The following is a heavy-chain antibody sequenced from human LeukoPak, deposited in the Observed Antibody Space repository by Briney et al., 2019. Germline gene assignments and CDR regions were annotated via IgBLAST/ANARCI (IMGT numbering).Heavy chain of an antibody. V-gene: IGHV3-43*01. D-gene: IGHD5-18*01. Sequence: GGSLRLSCATSGFNFDRYTIHWVRQAPGKGLEWVSLAGWAGGTTYYSDSVRGRFTISRDSGKNSVYLQMNSLTTDDTAFYFCAKELDTMFFDYWGQGVLVTVSS. J-gene: IGHJ4*02. CDR1: GFNFDRYT. CDR3: AKELDTMFFDY. CDR2: AGWAGGTT.